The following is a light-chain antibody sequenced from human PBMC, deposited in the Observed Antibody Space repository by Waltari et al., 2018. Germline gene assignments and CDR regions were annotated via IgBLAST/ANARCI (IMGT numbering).Light chain of an antibody. J-gene: IGKJ4*01. V-gene: IGKV3-11*01. CDR2: DAS. Sequence: EIVLTQSPATLSLSPGERATLSCRASQSVSVSLAWYQQKPGQAPRRLIFDASSRATGIPARFSGSGSGTDFTLTISSLEPEDFAVYYCQQRSNGLTFGGGTRVEIK. CDR1: QSVSVS. CDR3: QQRSNGLT.